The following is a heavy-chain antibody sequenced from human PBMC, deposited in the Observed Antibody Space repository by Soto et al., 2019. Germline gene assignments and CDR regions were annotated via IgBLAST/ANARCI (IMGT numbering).Heavy chain of an antibody. CDR2: IYPGDSDT. Sequence: GESLKISCKGSGYSFTSYWIGWVRQMPGKGLEWMGIIYPGDSDTRYSPSFQGQVTISADKSINSVYLQWSSLKASDTGTYYCARCPDYGGTSYQRSGMDLWGHGTTVTVSS. J-gene: IGHJ6*02. D-gene: IGHD4-17*01. V-gene: IGHV5-51*01. CDR1: GYSFTSYW. CDR3: ARCPDYGGTSYQRSGMDL.